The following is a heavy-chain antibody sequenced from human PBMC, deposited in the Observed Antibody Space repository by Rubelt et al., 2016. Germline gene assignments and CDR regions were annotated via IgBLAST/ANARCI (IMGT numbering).Heavy chain of an antibody. CDR2: IIPILGIA. CDR1: GGTFSSYA. Sequence: LLVQSGAEVKKPGSSVKVSCKASGGTFSSYAISWVRQAPGQGLEWMGRIIPILGIANYAQKFQGRVTITADKSTSTAYMELSSLRSEDTAVYYCAGASDAQYGMDVWGQGTTVTVS. V-gene: IGHV1-69*09. J-gene: IGHJ6*02. CDR3: AGASDAQYGMDV.